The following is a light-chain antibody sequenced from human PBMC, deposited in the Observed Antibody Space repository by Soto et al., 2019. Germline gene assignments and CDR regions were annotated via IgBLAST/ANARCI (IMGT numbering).Light chain of an antibody. CDR1: SSDVGGNNH. V-gene: IGLV2-14*01. Sequence: QSALTQPASVPGSPGQSITISCAGTSSDVGGNNHVSWYQQHPGKAPKLIIYGVTNRPSGVSYRFSGSKSGNTASLTISGLQAEDEADYYCNSFAGSRGYVFGTGTKVTVL. CDR2: GVT. J-gene: IGLJ1*01. CDR3: NSFAGSRGYV.